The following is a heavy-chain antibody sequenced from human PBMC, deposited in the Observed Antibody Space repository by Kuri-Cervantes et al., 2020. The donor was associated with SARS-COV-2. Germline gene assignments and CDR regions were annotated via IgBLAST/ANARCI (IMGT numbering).Heavy chain of an antibody. Sequence: GESLKISCAASGFTFSSYAMNWVRQAPGKGLEWVSGISDSGSKTYYADSAKGRFTISRDNSKNTLYLHMNSLRAEDTAVYYCAKREASYYFYGMDVWGQGTTVTVSS. CDR2: ISDSGSKT. CDR1: GFTFSSYA. CDR3: AKREASYYFYGMDV. J-gene: IGHJ6*02. V-gene: IGHV3-23*01. D-gene: IGHD1-26*01.